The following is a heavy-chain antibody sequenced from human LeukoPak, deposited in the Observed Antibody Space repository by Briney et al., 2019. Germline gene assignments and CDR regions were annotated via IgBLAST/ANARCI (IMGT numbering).Heavy chain of an antibody. CDR1: GYTFTGYY. Sequence: ASVKVSCKASGYTFTGYYMHWVRQAPGQGLEWMGWFSAHNGNTHYAEGLQDRVTMTTDTSTSTAYMELRSLRSDDTAIYYCARDTAITTVVGGPDYWRQGTLVIVSS. J-gene: IGHJ4*02. CDR2: FSAHNGNT. V-gene: IGHV1-18*04. CDR3: ARDTAITTVVGGPDY. D-gene: IGHD5-18*01.